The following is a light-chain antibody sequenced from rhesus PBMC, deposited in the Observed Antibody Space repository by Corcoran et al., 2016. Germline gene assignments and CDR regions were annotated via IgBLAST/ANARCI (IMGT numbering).Light chain of an antibody. CDR1: QGISNL. V-gene: IGKV1-25*01. Sequence: DIQMTQSPSSLSASVGDTVTVTCRASQGISNLLAWYQHKPGKAPKLLIDKASTLQSGVPSRYSGGRSGTDFTLTNSSLPPEDFAAYYGQRHNRYPLTFGGGTKVGI. CDR3: QRHNRYPLT. CDR2: KAS. J-gene: IGKJ4*01.